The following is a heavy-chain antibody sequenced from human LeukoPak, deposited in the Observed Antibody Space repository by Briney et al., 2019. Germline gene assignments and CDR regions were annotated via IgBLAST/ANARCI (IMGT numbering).Heavy chain of an antibody. J-gene: IGHJ4*02. CDR2: IYYTGST. D-gene: IGHD5-24*01. Sequence: PSETLSLTCTVSGGSISSYYWSWIRQPPGKGLEWIGYIYYTGSTSYNPSLKSRATISKDTSKNQFSLKLSSVTAADTAVYYCARTNGYNNQPDYFDYWGQGTLVTVSS. CDR1: GGSISSYY. CDR3: ARTNGYNNQPDYFDY. V-gene: IGHV4-59*01.